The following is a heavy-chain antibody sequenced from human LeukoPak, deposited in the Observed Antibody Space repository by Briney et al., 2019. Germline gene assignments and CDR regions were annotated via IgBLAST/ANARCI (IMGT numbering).Heavy chain of an antibody. Sequence: SETLSLTCTVSGGSISSYYWSWIRQPPGKGLEWIGYIYYSGSANYNPSLKSRVTISVDTSKNQLSLKLRSVTAADTAVYYCARELGFNWFDPWGQGTRVTVSS. D-gene: IGHD7-27*01. CDR3: ARELGFNWFDP. V-gene: IGHV4-59*12. CDR2: IYYSGSA. CDR1: GGSISSYY. J-gene: IGHJ5*02.